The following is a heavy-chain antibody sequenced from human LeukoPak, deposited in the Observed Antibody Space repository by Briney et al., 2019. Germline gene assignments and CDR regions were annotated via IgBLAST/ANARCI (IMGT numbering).Heavy chain of an antibody. CDR2: ISSSSSYI. CDR1: GFTFSSYS. CDR3: ARVSTGTSLLFDY. Sequence: GGSLRLSCAASGFTFSSYSMNWVRQAPGKGLEWVSSISSSSSYIYYADSVKGRFTISRDNAKNSLYLQMNSLRAEDTAVYYRARVSTGTSLLFDYWGQGTLVTVSS. D-gene: IGHD1-7*01. J-gene: IGHJ4*02. V-gene: IGHV3-21*01.